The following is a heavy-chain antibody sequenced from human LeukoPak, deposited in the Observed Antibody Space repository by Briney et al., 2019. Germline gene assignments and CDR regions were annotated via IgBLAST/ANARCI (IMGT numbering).Heavy chain of an antibody. CDR3: ARANYDSSGYYFDY. CDR2: INPSGGST. CDR1: GYTLTELS. D-gene: IGHD3-22*01. J-gene: IGHJ4*02. Sequence: ASVKVSCKVSGYTLTELSMQWVRQAPGQGLEWMGIINPSGGSTSYAQKFQGRVTMTRDTSTSTVYMELSSLRSEDTAVYYCARANYDSSGYYFDYWGQGTLVTVSS. V-gene: IGHV1-46*01.